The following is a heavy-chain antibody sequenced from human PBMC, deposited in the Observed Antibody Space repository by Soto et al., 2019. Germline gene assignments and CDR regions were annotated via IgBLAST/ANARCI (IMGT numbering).Heavy chain of an antibody. Sequence: SETLSLTCTVSGGSISSSSYYWGWIRQPPGKGLEWIGSIYYSGSTYYNPSLKSRVTISVDTSKNQFSLKLSSVTAADTAVYYCASLSSTRCYSICYFDYWCQGTLVNVSS. CDR1: GGSISSSSYY. CDR2: IYYSGST. J-gene: IGHJ4*02. D-gene: IGHD2-2*02. CDR3: ASLSSTRCYSICYFDY. V-gene: IGHV4-39*01.